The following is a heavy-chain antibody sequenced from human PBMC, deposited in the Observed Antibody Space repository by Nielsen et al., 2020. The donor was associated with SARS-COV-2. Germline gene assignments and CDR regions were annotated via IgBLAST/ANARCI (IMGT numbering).Heavy chain of an antibody. J-gene: IGHJ4*02. CDR1: GFTFSGYG. CDR2: IWYDGSNK. V-gene: IGHV3-30*02. D-gene: IGHD3-3*01. CDR3: AKDHGGSLEWLHYLDY. Sequence: GGSLRLSCAASGFTFSGYGMHWVRQAPGKGLEWVAVIWYDGSNKYYADSVKGRFTISRDNSKNTLYLQMNSLRAEDTAVYYCAKDHGGSLEWLHYLDYWGQGTLVTVSS.